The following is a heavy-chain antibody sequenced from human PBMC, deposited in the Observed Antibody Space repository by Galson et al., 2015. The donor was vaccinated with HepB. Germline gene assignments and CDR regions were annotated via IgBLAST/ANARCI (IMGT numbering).Heavy chain of an antibody. CDR2: ISSGGNTIYQKDS. CDR1: GFTFSDSY. Sequence: SLRLSCAASGFTFSDSYMSWIRQAPGKGLEWVSYISSGGNTIYQKDSYYADSVEGRFTISRDNAKNSLYLHMNSLRAEDTAVYFCAKGSRSLLNWGSGDNFDCWGQGTLVTVSS. CDR3: AKGSRSLLNWGSGDNFDC. V-gene: IGHV3-11*01. J-gene: IGHJ4*02. D-gene: IGHD7-27*01.